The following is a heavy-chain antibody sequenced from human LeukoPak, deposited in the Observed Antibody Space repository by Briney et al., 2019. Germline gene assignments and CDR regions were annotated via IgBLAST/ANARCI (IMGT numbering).Heavy chain of an antibody. CDR1: GGSISSGGYY. CDR2: IYYSGST. Sequence: SETLSLTCTVSGGSISSGGYYWSWIRQHPGKGLEWIGYIYYSGSTYYNPSLKSRVTISVDTSKNQFSLKLSSVTAADTAVYYCARHNTYSSVWLFDYWGQGTLVTVSS. D-gene: IGHD6-19*01. V-gene: IGHV4-31*03. CDR3: ARHNTYSSVWLFDY. J-gene: IGHJ4*02.